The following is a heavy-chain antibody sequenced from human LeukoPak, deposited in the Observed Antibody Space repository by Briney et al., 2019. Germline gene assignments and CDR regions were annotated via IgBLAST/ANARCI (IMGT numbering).Heavy chain of an antibody. J-gene: IGHJ4*02. Sequence: SETLSLTCTVSGGSTSSGSYYWSWIRQPAGKGLEWIGRIYTSGSTNYNPSLKSRVTISVDTSKNQFSLKLSSVTAADTAVYYCAREDPDIVATIVDYWGQGTLVTVSS. CDR2: IYTSGST. CDR1: GGSTSSGSYY. D-gene: IGHD5-12*01. V-gene: IGHV4-61*02. CDR3: AREDPDIVATIVDY.